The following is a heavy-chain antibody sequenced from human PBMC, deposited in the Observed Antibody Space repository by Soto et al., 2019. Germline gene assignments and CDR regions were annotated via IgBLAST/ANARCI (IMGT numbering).Heavy chain of an antibody. J-gene: IGHJ6*03. CDR1: GGSFSGYY. CDR2: INHSGST. CDR3: ARVWGITGYYYYMDV. V-gene: IGHV4-34*01. Sequence: PSETLSLTCAVYGGSFSGYYWSWIRQPPGKGLEWIGEINHSGSTNYNPSLKSRVTISVDTSKNQFSLKLSSVTAADTAVYYCARVWGITGYYYYMDVWGKGTTVTVSS. D-gene: IGHD1-20*01.